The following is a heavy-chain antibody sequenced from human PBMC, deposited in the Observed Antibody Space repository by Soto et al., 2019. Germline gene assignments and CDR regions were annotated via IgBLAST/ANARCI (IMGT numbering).Heavy chain of an antibody. D-gene: IGHD4-17*01. CDR2: IFRSGNT. CDR1: GGSISTGNW. J-gene: IGHJ4*02. Sequence: SETLSLTCTVSGGSISTGNWWTWVRQSPEKGLEWIGEIFRSGNTYYNPSFKSRVTISVDNSNNQFYLRLNSVTAADTAVYYCARIGTVSLDFWGQGTLVTVSS. CDR3: ARIGTVSLDF. V-gene: IGHV4-4*02.